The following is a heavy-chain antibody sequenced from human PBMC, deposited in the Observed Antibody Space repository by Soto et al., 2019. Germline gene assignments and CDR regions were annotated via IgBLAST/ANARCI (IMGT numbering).Heavy chain of an antibody. CDR3: AKEYSTPPHDKGWYYYDSSGYPYY. CDR2: ISYDGSNK. V-gene: IGHV3-30*18. CDR1: GFTFSSYG. J-gene: IGHJ4*02. D-gene: IGHD3-22*01. Sequence: QVQLVESGGGVVQPGRSLRLSCAASGFTFSSYGMHWVRQAPGKGLEWVAVISYDGSNKYYADSVKGRVTISRDNSKNTLYLQLNSLRAEDTAVYYCAKEYSTPPHDKGWYYYDSSGYPYYWGQGTLVTVAS.